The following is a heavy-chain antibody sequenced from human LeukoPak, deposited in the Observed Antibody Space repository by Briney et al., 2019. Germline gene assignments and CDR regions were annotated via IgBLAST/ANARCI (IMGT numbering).Heavy chain of an antibody. D-gene: IGHD3-22*01. CDR3: ARQSSTMIVVVITSNDDAFDI. J-gene: IGHJ3*02. CDR2: IYYSGST. Sequence: PSETLSLTCTVSGGSISSSSYYWGWIRQPPGKGLEWIGSIYYSGSTYYNPSLKSRDTISVDTSKNQFSLKLSSVPAADTAVYYCARQSSTMIVVVITSNDDAFDIWGQGTMVTVSS. V-gene: IGHV4-39*01. CDR1: GGSISSSSYY.